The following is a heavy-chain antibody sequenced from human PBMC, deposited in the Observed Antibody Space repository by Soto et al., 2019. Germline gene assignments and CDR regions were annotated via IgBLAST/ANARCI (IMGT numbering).Heavy chain of an antibody. CDR2: LNGGTGQT. V-gene: IGHV1-3*01. J-gene: IGHJ6*02. D-gene: IGHD1-1*01. Sequence: ASVKVSCKASGYTFSTYAIHWVRQAPGQSLEWMGWLNGGTGQTRYSQRFQDRVTITRDTSASTAYTEVSSLRPEDTAVYYCARGKGMEENYYYYGMDIWGQGTTVTVSS. CDR3: ARGKGMEENYYYYGMDI. CDR1: GYTFSTYA.